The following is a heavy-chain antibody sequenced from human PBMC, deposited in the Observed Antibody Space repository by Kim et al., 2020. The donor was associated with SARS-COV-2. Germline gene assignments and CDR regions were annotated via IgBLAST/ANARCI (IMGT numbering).Heavy chain of an antibody. CDR3: TRMASSGSVEY. D-gene: IGHD6-19*01. CDR1: GFTFSNDY. CDR2: FNPTNGNT. J-gene: IGHJ4*02. Sequence: ASVKVSCKASGFTFSNDYMHWVRQAPGQGLEWMELFNPTNGNTWHAQKFQGRITMTGATSANTIYMELKNLKSDDAAVYYCTRMASSGSVEYWGQGTLVTVSS. V-gene: IGHV1-46*03.